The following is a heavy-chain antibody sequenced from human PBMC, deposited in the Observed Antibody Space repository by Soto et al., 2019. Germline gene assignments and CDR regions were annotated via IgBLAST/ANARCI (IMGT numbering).Heavy chain of an antibody. CDR2: VYYTGST. CDR1: YDSISSSTDY. J-gene: IGHJ4*02. V-gene: IGHV4-39*01. Sequence: QLQLQESGPGLVKPSETLSLTCTVSYDSISSSTDYWGWIRQSPGKGLEWIGSVYYTGSTYYGPSLESRVTMSIDTSKSQFSLKLISVTAADTAVYYCARIIGASDYVDYWGQGTLVTVSS. CDR3: ARIIGASDYVDY. D-gene: IGHD5-12*01.